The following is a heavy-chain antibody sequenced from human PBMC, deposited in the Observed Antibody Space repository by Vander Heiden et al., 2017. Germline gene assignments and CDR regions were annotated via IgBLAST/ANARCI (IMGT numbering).Heavy chain of an antibody. Sequence: QVQLVQSGAEVKEPGASVKVSCTASGYTFIDYYTHWLRQAPGQGLEWMGWINPNSGATAYAHNFQGRVTVTRDTSISTAYMELSRLTSDDTAVYYCASESGSYYYYWGQGTLVTVSS. CDR3: ASESGSYYYY. CDR2: INPNSGAT. V-gene: IGHV1-2*07. D-gene: IGHD1-26*01. J-gene: IGHJ4*02. CDR1: GYTFIDYY.